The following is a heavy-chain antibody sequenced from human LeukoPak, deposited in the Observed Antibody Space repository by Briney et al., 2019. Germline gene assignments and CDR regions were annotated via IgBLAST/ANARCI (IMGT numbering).Heavy chain of an antibody. V-gene: IGHV4-30-2*01. CDR3: ARVRRSIAAAGHWFDP. CDR2: IYHSGST. Sequence: SETLSLTCAVSGGSISSGGYSWSWIRQPPGKGLEWIGYIYHSGSTYYNPSLKSRVTISVDRSKNQFSLKLSSVTAADTAVYYCARVRRSIAAAGHWFDPWGQGTLVTVSS. J-gene: IGHJ5*02. CDR1: GGSISSGGYS. D-gene: IGHD6-13*01.